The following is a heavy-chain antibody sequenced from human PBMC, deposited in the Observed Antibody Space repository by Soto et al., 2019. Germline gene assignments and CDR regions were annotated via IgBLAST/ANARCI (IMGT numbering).Heavy chain of an antibody. CDR2: MNPNTGNS. J-gene: IGHJ4*02. CDR3: AREGSGYNF. Sequence: ASVKVSCKASGYTFTSYDIYWVRQATGQGLEWMGWMNPNTGNSAYAQKFQGRVTVTSDTSINTVYMELSSLRSEDTAVYYCAREGSGYNFWGQGTQVTVSS. D-gene: IGHD5-12*01. CDR1: GYTFTSYD. V-gene: IGHV1-8*01.